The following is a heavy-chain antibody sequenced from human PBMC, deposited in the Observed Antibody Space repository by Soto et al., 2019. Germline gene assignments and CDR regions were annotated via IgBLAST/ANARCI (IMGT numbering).Heavy chain of an antibody. CDR2: INHSGST. CDR1: GGSFSGYY. D-gene: IGHD3-10*01. V-gene: IGHV4-34*01. CDR3: GRARTRSLILSFGDGRYFDP. J-gene: IGHJ5*02. Sequence: SETLSLPSFVYGGSFSGYYWSWIRQPPGKGLEWIREINHSGSTTSNPSRKRRVTISLDTSKNQFSLKLSSVTAADTAVYYSGRARTRSLILSFGDGRYFDPWGKEPRCTASS.